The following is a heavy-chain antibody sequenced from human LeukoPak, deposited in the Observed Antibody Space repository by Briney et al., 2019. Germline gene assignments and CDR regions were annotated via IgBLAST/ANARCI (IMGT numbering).Heavy chain of an antibody. CDR1: GFTFSSYA. CDR2: ISYDGSNK. CDR3: ARDTGRYSSSWYTVY. V-gene: IGHV3-30-3*01. Sequence: PGGSLRLSCAASGFTFSSYAMSWVRQAPGKGLEWVAVISYDGSNKYYADSVKGRFTISRDNSKNTLYLQMNSLRAEDTAVYYCARDTGRYSSSWYTVYWGQGTLVTVSS. J-gene: IGHJ4*02. D-gene: IGHD6-13*01.